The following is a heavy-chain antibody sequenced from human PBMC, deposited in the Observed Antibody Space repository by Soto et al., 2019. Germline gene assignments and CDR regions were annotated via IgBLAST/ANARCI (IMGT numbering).Heavy chain of an antibody. Sequence: EVQLLESGGGLVQPGGSLRLSCAASGFTFSIYAMNWVRQAPGQGLEWVSVISGSGGSTYYADSVKGRFTISRDNSKNTLYLQPNSRRAEDTAVYYCASRTVGWYFELWGRGTLVTVSS. D-gene: IGHD4-17*01. V-gene: IGHV3-23*01. CDR2: ISGSGGST. CDR1: GFTFSIYA. CDR3: ASRTVGWYFEL. J-gene: IGHJ2*01.